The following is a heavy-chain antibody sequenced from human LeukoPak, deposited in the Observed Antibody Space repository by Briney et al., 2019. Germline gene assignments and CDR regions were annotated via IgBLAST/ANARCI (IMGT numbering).Heavy chain of an antibody. V-gene: IGHV4-59*12. CDR2: IYYSGST. D-gene: IGHD1-26*01. CDR1: GGSISSYY. Sequence: SETLSLTCTVSGGSISSYYWSWIRQPPGKGLEWIGYIYYSGSTNYNPSLKSRVTISVDTSKNQFSLKLSSVTAADTAVYYCARDESGSYALGYFDYWGQGTLVTVSS. J-gene: IGHJ4*02. CDR3: ARDESGSYALGYFDY.